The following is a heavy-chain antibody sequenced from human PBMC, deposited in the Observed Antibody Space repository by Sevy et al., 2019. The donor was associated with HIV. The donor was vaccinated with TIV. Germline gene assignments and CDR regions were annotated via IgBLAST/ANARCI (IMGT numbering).Heavy chain of an antibody. J-gene: IGHJ6*02. CDR1: GFIFSRYS. CDR2: TSGNSGAI. D-gene: IGHD2-21*02. V-gene: IGHV3-48*02. CDR3: ARGPDCGGDCDVGFYYPLDV. Sequence: GSLKISCTVSGFIFSRYSMNWVRQAPGKGLEWISYTSGNSGAIYYPDSVKGRFTVSRDNANNALFLQMSSLKDDDTAVYYCARGPDCGGDCDVGFYYPLDVWGQGTTVTVSS.